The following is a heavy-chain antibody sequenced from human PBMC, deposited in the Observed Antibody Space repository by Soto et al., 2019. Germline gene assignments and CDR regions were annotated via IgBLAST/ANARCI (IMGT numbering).Heavy chain of an antibody. CDR2: ISSSSSYT. D-gene: IGHD6-13*01. J-gene: IGHJ6*02. Sequence: GGSLRLSCAASGFTFSDYYMSWIRQAPGKGLEWVSYISSSSSYTNYADSVKGRFTISRDNAKNSLYLQMNSLRAEDTAVYYCARDGYLSLAAAPPYYYGMDVWGQGTTVTVSS. CDR3: ARDGYLSLAAAPPYYYGMDV. V-gene: IGHV3-11*06. CDR1: GFTFSDYY.